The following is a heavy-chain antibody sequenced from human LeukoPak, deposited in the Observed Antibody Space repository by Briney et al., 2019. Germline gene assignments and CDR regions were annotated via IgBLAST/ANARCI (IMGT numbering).Heavy chain of an antibody. CDR2: ISAYNGNT. J-gene: IGHJ4*02. V-gene: IGHV1-18*01. Sequence: GASVKVSCKASGYTFTSYGISWVRQAPGQGLEWMGWISAYNGNTNYAQKLQGRVTITRDTSASTAYMELSSLRSEDTAVYYCARASNYDFWSGYYPIDYWGQGTLVTVSS. D-gene: IGHD3-3*01. CDR1: GYTFTSYG. CDR3: ARASNYDFWSGYYPIDY.